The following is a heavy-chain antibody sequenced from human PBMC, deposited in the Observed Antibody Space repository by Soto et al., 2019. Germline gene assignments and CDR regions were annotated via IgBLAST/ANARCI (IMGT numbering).Heavy chain of an antibody. CDR3: ARYRHCSGDSCNYYYIMDL. V-gene: IGHV1-3*01. D-gene: IGHD2-15*01. J-gene: IGHJ6*02. CDR2: INAGNGNT. Sequence: ASVKVSCKASGYTFTSYAMHWARQAPGQRLEWMGWINAGNGNTKYSQKFQGRVTITRDTSASTAYMELSSLRSEDTAVYYCARYRHCSGDSCNYYYIMDLWGQGTTVTVSS. CDR1: GYTFTSYA.